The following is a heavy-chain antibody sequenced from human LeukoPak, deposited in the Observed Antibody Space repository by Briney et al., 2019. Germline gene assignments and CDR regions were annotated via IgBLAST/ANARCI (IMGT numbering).Heavy chain of an antibody. D-gene: IGHD6-13*01. CDR2: IYHSGST. J-gene: IGHJ4*02. CDR1: GGSISSSSYY. CDR3: ARDNPAAAGTPFDY. V-gene: IGHV4-39*07. Sequence: SETLSLTCTVSGGSISSSSYYWGWIRQPPGKGLEWIGEIYHSGSTNYNPSLKSRATISVDKSKNQFSLKLSSVTAADTAVYYCARDNPAAAGTPFDYWGQGTLVTVSS.